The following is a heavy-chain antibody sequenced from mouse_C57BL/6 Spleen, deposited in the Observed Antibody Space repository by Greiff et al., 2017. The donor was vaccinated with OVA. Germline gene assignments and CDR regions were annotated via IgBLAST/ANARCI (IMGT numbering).Heavy chain of an antibody. Sequence: EVKLMESGEGLVKPGGSLKLSCAASGFTFSSYAMSWVRQTPEKRLEWVAYISSGGDYIYYADTVKGRFTISRDNARNTLYLQMSSLKSEDTAMYYCTRDVDYDRYYAMDYWGQGTSVTVSS. CDR2: ISSGGDYI. D-gene: IGHD2-4*01. J-gene: IGHJ4*01. CDR3: TRDVDYDRYYAMDY. CDR1: GFTFSSYA. V-gene: IGHV5-9-1*02.